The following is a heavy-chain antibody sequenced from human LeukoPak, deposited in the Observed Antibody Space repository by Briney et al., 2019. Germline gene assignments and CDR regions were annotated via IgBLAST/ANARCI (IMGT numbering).Heavy chain of an antibody. CDR1: GFTFNNYA. V-gene: IGHV3-23*01. D-gene: IGHD5-18*01. CDR2: ISSSSGNT. CDR3: AKAVGYSYGLMGP. J-gene: IGHJ5*02. Sequence: PGGSLRLSCAASGFTFNNYAMSWVRQAPGKGLEWVSAISSSSGNTYYADSVKGRFTISRDNSRDTLYLQMNSLRAEDTAVYYCAKAVGYSYGLMGPWGQGTLVTVSS.